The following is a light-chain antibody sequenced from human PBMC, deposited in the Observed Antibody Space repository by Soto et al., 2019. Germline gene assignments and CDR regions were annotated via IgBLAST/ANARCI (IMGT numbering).Light chain of an antibody. CDR3: QVWDSSSDPYV. Sequence: SYELTQPPSVSVAPGKTARITCGGSNIGSKSVHWYQQKPGQAPVLVIYHDSDRPSGIPERFSGSNSGNTATLTISRVEAGDEADYYCQVWDSSSDPYVFGTGTKVTVL. CDR1: NIGSKS. CDR2: HDS. V-gene: IGLV3-21*04. J-gene: IGLJ1*01.